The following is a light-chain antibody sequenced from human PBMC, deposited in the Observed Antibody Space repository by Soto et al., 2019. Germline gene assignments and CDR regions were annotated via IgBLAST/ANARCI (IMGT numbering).Light chain of an antibody. CDR1: QSISTY. CDR2: DAS. V-gene: IGKV1-5*01. J-gene: IGKJ1*01. CDR3: QQYNSYSPT. Sequence: TQSPATLSLSPGERATLSCRASQSISTYLNWYQQKPGKAPKLLIYDASSLESGVPSRFSGSGSGTEFTLTISSLQPDDFATYYCQQYNSYSPTFGQGTKVDNK.